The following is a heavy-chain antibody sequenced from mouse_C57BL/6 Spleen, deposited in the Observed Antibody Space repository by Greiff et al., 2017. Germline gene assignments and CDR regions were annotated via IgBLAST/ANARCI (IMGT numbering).Heavy chain of an antibody. CDR3: ARGKLRLYYFDY. CDR1: GYTFTSYW. V-gene: IGHV1-69*01. Sequence: QFQLQQPGAELVMPGASVKLSCKASGYTFTSYWMHWVKQRPGQGLEWIGEIDPSASYTNYNQKFKGKSTLTVDKSSSTAYMQLSSLTSEDSAVYYCARGKLRLYYFDYWGQGTTLTVSS. CDR2: IDPSASYT. D-gene: IGHD3-2*02. J-gene: IGHJ2*01.